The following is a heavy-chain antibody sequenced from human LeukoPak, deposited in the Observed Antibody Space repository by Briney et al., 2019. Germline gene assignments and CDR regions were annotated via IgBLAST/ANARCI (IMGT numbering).Heavy chain of an antibody. V-gene: IGHV4-38-2*01. CDR2: IYHSGST. J-gene: IGHJ5*01. D-gene: IGHD4-17*01. CDR1: GYSISSGYY. CDR3: ARWDYGDYEAPS. Sequence: SETLSLTCAVSGYSISSGYYWGWIRQPPGKGLEWIGSIYHSGSTYYNPSLKSRVTISVDTSKNQFSLKLSSVTAADTAVYYCARWDYGDYEAPSWGHGTLVTVSS.